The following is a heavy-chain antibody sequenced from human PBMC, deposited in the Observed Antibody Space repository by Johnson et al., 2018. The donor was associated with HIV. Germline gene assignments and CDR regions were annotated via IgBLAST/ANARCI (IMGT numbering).Heavy chain of an antibody. CDR2: IYSGGST. CDR3: ARVGEGYNQGDDALDI. J-gene: IGHJ3*02. D-gene: IGHD5-24*01. CDR1: GFTVSSNY. V-gene: IGHV3-53*01. Sequence: EQLVESGGGLIQPGGSLRLSCAASGFTVSSNYMSWVRQAPGKGLEWVSVIYSGGSTYYADSVKGRFTISRDNSKNTLYLQMNSLRGEDTAVYCCARVGEGYNQGDDALDIWGQGTMVTVSS.